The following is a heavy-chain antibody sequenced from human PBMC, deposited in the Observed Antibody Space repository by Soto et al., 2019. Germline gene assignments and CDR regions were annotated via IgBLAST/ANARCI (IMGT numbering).Heavy chain of an antibody. Sequence: EVKLLESGGGLVQPGGSLRLSCAASGFTFSSYAMSWVRQAPGKGLEWVSAIDGTGSDAYYADSVKGSFTISSDNSRNTLTLIMTRLRAEDTAVYYCANIFRTLYTVTISFDFWGPGTLVTVSS. CDR3: ANIFRTLYTVTISFDF. D-gene: IGHD3-10*01. CDR2: IDGTGSDA. CDR1: GFTFSSYA. V-gene: IGHV3-23*01. J-gene: IGHJ4*02.